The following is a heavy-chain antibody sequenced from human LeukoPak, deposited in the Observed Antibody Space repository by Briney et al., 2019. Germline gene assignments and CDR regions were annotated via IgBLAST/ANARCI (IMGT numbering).Heavy chain of an antibody. D-gene: IGHD3-3*01. CDR2: IRSKTYGGTT. CDR1: GFTFGDYA. V-gene: IGHV3-49*04. CDR3: AGDFWSGI. J-gene: IGHJ3*02. Sequence: GSLRLSCTASGFTFGDYAMSWVRQAPGKGLEWVGFIRSKTYGGTTEYAASVKGRFTISRDDSNSIAYLQMNSLKTEDTAVYYCAGDFWSGIWGQGTMVTVSS.